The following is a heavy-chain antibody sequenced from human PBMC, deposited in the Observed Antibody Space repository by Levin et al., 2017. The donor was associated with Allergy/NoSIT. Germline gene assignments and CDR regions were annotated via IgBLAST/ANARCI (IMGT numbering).Heavy chain of an antibody. CDR2: ISYDGSNK. D-gene: IGHD3-10*01. CDR1: GFTFSSYA. V-gene: IGHV3-30-3*01. J-gene: IGHJ3*02. CDR3: ARDVGDTRAFDI. Sequence: GGSLRLSCAASGFTFSSYAMHWVRQAPGKGLEWVAVISYDGSNKYYADSVKGRFTISRDNSKNTLYLQMNSLRAEDTAVYYCARDVGDTRAFDIWGQGTMVTVSS.